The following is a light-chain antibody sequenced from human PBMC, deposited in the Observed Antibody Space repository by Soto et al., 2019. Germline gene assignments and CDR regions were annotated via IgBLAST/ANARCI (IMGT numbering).Light chain of an antibody. CDR1: QGISSY. CDR2: AAS. J-gene: IGKJ4*01. V-gene: IGKV1-9*01. CDR3: QQLSRYELT. Sequence: TQFTPSTSSLSASLGARVPLTWQATQGISSYLAWYQQKPRKAPKLLIYAASTLHSGVPSRFSGSGSGTDFTLTISSLQPEDFATYDCQQLSRYELTFGQGTKVDIK.